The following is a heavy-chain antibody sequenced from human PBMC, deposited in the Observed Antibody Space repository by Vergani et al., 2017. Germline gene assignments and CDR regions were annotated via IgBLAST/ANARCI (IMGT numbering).Heavy chain of an antibody. V-gene: IGHV3-9*02. Sequence: EVQLEESGGGLVLPGRSLRLSCVASGFTSAGYAMHWVRQAPGKGLEWVEGISWNSNSIGYADSVKGRFTIPRDKAKNSRYVQINSLRAEDTALYYCAKDLGTSSGGGWFDPWGQGTMVSVSS. D-gene: IGHD6-6*01. CDR1: GFTSAGYA. CDR2: ISWNSNSI. J-gene: IGHJ5*02. CDR3: AKDLGTSSGGGWFDP.